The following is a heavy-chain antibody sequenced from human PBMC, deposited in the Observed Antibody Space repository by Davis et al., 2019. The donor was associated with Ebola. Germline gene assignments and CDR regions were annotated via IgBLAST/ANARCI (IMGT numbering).Heavy chain of an antibody. CDR2: IYYSGST. J-gene: IGHJ4*02. V-gene: IGHV4-31*03. Sequence: PSETLSLTCTVSGGSISSGGYYWSWIRQHPGKGLEWIGYIYYSGSTYYNPSLKSRVTISVDTSKNQFSLKLSSVTAADTAVYYCARLPPVSSSWYSDYWGQGTLVTVSS. CDR3: ARLPPVSSSWYSDY. D-gene: IGHD6-13*01. CDR1: GGSISSGGYY.